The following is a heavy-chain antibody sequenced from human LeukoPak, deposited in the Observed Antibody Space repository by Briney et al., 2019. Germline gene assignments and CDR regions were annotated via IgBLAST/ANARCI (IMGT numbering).Heavy chain of an antibody. J-gene: IGHJ4*02. V-gene: IGHV4-31*03. CDR1: GGSISSGGYY. CDR3: ARWQFILVDDSSGYYSH. D-gene: IGHD3-22*01. CDR2: IYYSGST. Sequence: PSETLSLTCTVSGGSISSGGYYWSWLRQHPGKGLEWIGYIYYSGSTYYNPSLKSRVTISVDTSKNQFSLKLSSVTAADTAVYYCARWQFILVDDSSGYYSHWGQGTLVTVSS.